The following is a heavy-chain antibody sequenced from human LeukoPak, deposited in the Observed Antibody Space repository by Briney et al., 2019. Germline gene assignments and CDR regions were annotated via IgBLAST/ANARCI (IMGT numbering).Heavy chain of an antibody. V-gene: IGHV3-30*18. CDR1: GFTFSSYG. CDR3: AKDGADIVADYYYYGMDV. CDR2: ISYDGSNK. D-gene: IGHD5-12*01. Sequence: GGSLRLSCAASGFTFSSYGMHWVRQAPGKGLEWVAVISYDGSNKYYADSVKGRSTISRDNSKNTLYLQMNSLRAEDTAVYYCAKDGADIVADYYYYGMDVWGQGTTVTVSS. J-gene: IGHJ6*02.